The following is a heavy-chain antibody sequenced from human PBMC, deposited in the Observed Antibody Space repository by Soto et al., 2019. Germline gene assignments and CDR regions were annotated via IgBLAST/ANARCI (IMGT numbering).Heavy chain of an antibody. CDR2: ISSSSSYI. CDR3: ARDLTYSSGRAEYFQH. CDR1: GFTFSSYS. D-gene: IGHD6-19*01. V-gene: IGHV3-21*01. Sequence: PGGSLRLSCAASGFTFSSYSMNWVRQAPGKGLEWVSSISSSSSYIYYADSVKGRFTISRDNAKNSLYLQMNSLRAEDTAVYYCARDLTYSSGRAEYFQHWGQGTLVTVSS. J-gene: IGHJ1*01.